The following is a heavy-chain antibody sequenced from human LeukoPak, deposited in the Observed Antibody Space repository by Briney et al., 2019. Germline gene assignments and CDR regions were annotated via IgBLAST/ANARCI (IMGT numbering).Heavy chain of an antibody. CDR1: GFTFSSYG. CDR2: IRYDGSDK. Sequence: GGSLRLSCAASGFTFSSYGMHWVRQAPGKGLEWVAFIRYDGSDKYYADSVKGRFTIPRDNYKNTLYLQMNSLRAEDTAVYYCAKDNSGDGYNAYFDYWGQGTLVTVSS. J-gene: IGHJ4*02. V-gene: IGHV3-30*02. D-gene: IGHD5-24*01. CDR3: AKDNSGDGYNAYFDY.